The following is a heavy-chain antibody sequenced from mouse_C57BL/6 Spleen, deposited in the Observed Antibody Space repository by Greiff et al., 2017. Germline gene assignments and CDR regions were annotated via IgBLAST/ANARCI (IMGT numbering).Heavy chain of an antibody. CDR1: GYTFTDYY. V-gene: IGHV1-76*01. CDR3: ARSWAYFDY. Sequence: VQLQQSGAELVRPGASVKLSCKASGYTFTDYYINWVKQRPGQGLEWIARIYPGSGNTYYNEKFKGKATLTAEKSSSTAYMQLSSLTSEDSAVYFCARSWAYFDYWGQGTTLTVSS. CDR2: IYPGSGNT. J-gene: IGHJ2*01.